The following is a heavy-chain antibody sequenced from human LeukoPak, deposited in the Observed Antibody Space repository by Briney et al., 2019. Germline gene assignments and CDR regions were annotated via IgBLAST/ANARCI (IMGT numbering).Heavy chain of an antibody. Sequence: SVKVSCKAFGATLNIGHAFIWARPAPGQGLQWMGRIIPFLGEVNYAQNFQGRVSFTADKSTATMYMEMKGLSLDDTAIYYCSPCGHAYDWFGPWGQGTLVTVSS. V-gene: IGHV1-69*04. CDR2: IIPFLGEV. CDR3: SPCGHAYDWFGP. D-gene: IGHD5-12*01. CDR1: GATLNIGHA. J-gene: IGHJ5*02.